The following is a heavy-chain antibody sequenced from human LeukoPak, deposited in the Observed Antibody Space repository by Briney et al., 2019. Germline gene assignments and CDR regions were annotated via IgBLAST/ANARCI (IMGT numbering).Heavy chain of an antibody. J-gene: IGHJ4*02. Sequence: GGSLRLSCTASGFSFDSSSMSWVRQAPAKGLEWVSSINTDGANAYHADSVKGRFTISRDNSKSTLYLQMNSLGADDTAVFYCAKDSATLAASGEVDYWGQGILVTVSS. CDR1: GFSFDSSS. V-gene: IGHV3-23*01. CDR2: INTDGANA. CDR3: AKDSATLAASGEVDY. D-gene: IGHD6-13*01.